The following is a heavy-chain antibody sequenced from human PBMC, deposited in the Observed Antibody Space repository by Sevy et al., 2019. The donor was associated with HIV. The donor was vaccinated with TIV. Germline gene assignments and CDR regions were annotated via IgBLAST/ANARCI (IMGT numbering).Heavy chain of an antibody. J-gene: IGHJ6*02. CDR2: INAAGGNT. V-gene: IGHV1-3*01. Sequence: ASVKVACKASGYTFISYAIHWVRQAPGQGLQWMGWINAAGGNTKYSQNFQGRVTFSTDTSAKTAYMELSSLRSEETAVYYCARRGTGLDYYYGMDVWGQGTTVTVSS. D-gene: IGHD1-1*01. CDR3: ARRGTGLDYYYGMDV. CDR1: GYTFISYA.